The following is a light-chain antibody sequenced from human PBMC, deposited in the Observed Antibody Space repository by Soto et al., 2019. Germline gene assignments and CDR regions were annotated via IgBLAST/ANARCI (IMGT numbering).Light chain of an antibody. CDR3: QQRSNWPPIT. J-gene: IGKJ5*01. V-gene: IGKV3-11*01. CDR1: QGVSSY. Sequence: EIVLTQSPATLSLSPGERATLSCRASQGVSSYLAWYQQKPGQAPRLLIYDASNRATGIPARFSGSGSGTDFTLTISSLEPADFAVYYCQQRSNWPPITFGQGTRLEIK. CDR2: DAS.